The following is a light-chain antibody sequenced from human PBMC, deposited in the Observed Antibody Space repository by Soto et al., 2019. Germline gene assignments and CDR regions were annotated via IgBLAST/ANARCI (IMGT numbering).Light chain of an antibody. CDR2: GAS. CDR1: QSVTSN. Sequence: ERVMTQSPATLSVSPGERATLSCRASQSVTSNLAWYQQKPGQAPRLLIYGASTRGTGVPARFSGSGSGTEFTLTISSLQSEDFALYYCQQYNNWPKTFGQGTKVEIK. CDR3: QQYNNWPKT. J-gene: IGKJ1*01. V-gene: IGKV3-15*01.